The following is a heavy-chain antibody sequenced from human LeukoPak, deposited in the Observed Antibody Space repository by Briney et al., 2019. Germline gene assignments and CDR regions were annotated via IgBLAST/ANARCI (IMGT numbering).Heavy chain of an antibody. J-gene: IGHJ4*02. CDR1: GFTLRSYA. D-gene: IGHD6-6*01. CDR2: ISASGGNT. Sequence: QPGGSLRLSCAASGFTLRSYAMTWVRQAPGKGLEWVSGISASGGNTYYADSVKGRFTISRDTSKNTLNLQMNSLRAEDTAVYYCAKVRSTSFPGNFDYWGQGTLVTVSS. V-gene: IGHV3-23*01. CDR3: AKVRSTSFPGNFDY.